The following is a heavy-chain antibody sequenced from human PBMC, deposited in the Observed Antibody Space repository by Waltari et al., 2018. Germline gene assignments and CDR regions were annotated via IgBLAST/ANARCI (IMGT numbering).Heavy chain of an antibody. J-gene: IGHJ5*02. CDR3: AXGDHQPSNWLDX. Sequence: QLQESGXGLXXPSGXLSLPCXVSGDSISSXYWWTWVRQSPGKGLEWIGEIYKSGVXRYNESLKSRXTISLDKSKNQFSLKVTXVTAADTAXYXCAXGDHQPSNWLDXWGQGTLVTVSS. CDR2: IYKSGVX. CDR1: GDSISSXYW. V-gene: IGHV4-4*02. D-gene: IGHD2-2*01.